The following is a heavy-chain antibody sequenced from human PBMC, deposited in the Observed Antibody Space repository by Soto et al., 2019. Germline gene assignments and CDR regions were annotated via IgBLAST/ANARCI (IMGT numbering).Heavy chain of an antibody. J-gene: IGHJ3*02. CDR3: AREAGFGAQAAFDI. V-gene: IGHV3-30-3*01. D-gene: IGHD6-13*01. CDR1: GFTFSSYA. Sequence: GGSLRLSCAASGFTFSSYAMHWVRQAPGKGLEWVAVISYDGSNKYYADSVKGRFTISRDNSKNTLYLQMNSLRAEDTAVYYCAREAGFGAQAAFDIWGQGTMVTVSS. CDR2: ISYDGSNK.